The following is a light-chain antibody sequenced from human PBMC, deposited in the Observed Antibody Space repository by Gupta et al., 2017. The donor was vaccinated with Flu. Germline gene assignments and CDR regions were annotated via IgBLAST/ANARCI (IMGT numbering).Light chain of an antibody. J-gene: IGLJ1*01. CDR3: CSYVGSSTFV. Sequence: TSNDIGTHILVSWYQQHPGKAPKLVISKVSERPSGVSDRFSGSKSGNTASLTISGLQDEDEADYYCCSYVGSSTFVFGTGTKVTVL. V-gene: IGLV2-23*02. CDR2: KVS. CDR1: SNDIGTHIL.